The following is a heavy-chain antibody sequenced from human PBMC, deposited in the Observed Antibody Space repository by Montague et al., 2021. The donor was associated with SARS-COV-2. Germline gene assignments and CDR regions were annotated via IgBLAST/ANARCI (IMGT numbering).Heavy chain of an antibody. Sequence: SETLSLTCRVSGDSISTSTWWTWVRQTPGKGLEWIGEIFHSGTINYNPSLKNRVSISVDESNNQFSLRLSSLIAADTAVYYCATLSRRTAAGTRDYFGLDVWGQGTTVVVSS. J-gene: IGHJ6*02. V-gene: IGHV4-4*02. CDR2: IFHSGTI. D-gene: IGHD6-13*01. CDR1: GDSISTSTW. CDR3: ATLSRRTAAGTRDYFGLDV.